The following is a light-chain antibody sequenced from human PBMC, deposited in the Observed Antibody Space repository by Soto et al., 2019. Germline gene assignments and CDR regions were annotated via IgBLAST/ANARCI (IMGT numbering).Light chain of an antibody. Sequence: EIVMTQSPATLSVSPGETATLSCRASQSVSYNLAWYQQKPAQGPRLLIYGAFTRATGIPARFSGSGSGTEFTLTISGLQSEDFAVYYCQQYKNWPPHTFGGGTKVEIK. CDR2: GAF. CDR3: QQYKNWPPHT. J-gene: IGKJ4*01. V-gene: IGKV3-15*01. CDR1: QSVSYN.